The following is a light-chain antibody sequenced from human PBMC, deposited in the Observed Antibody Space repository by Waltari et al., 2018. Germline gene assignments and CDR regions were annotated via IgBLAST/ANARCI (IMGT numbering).Light chain of an antibody. CDR2: GNN. J-gene: IGLJ3*02. V-gene: IGLV1-47*01. Sequence: QSVLTQPPSASGTPGQRVTISCSGSSSNTGSNSVHWYQQLPGPAPKLLIYGNNPRPSGVPDRFSGSKSGTSASLAISGLRSDDEADYYCATWDDSLGGLWVFGGGTKLTVL. CDR3: ATWDDSLGGLWV. CDR1: SSNTGSNS.